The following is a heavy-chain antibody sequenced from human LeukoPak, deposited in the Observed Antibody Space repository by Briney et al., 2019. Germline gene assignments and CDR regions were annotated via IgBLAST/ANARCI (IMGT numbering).Heavy chain of an antibody. J-gene: IGHJ3*02. CDR1: GGSISSYY. D-gene: IGHD1-1*01. V-gene: IGHV4-59*01. CDR3: ASDDATGENAFDI. Sequence: SETLSLTCTVSGGSISSYYWSWIRQPPGKGLEWIAYIYYSGSTNHNPSLKSRVTISVDTSKNQFSLKLSSVTAADTAVYYCASDDATGENAFDICGQGTMVTVSS. CDR2: IYYSGST.